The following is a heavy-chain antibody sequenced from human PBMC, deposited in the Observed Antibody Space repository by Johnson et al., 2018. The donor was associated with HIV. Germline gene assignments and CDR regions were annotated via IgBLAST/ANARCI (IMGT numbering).Heavy chain of an antibody. V-gene: IGHV3-23*04. D-gene: IGHD3-3*01. Sequence: VQLVESGGGVVQPGGSLRLSCAASGFAFSSFAVTWVRQAPGKGLEWVSAISGSGGSTYYADSVKGRFTISRDNSKNTLYLKMNSLRAEDTAVYYCARGSYDFWSGYYTGHDAFDIWGQGTMVTVSS. CDR1: GFAFSSFA. CDR3: ARGSYDFWSGYYTGHDAFDI. J-gene: IGHJ3*02. CDR2: ISGSGGST.